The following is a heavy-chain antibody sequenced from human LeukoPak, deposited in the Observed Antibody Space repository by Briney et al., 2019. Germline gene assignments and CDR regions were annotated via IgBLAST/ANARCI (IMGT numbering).Heavy chain of an antibody. V-gene: IGHV4-34*01. J-gene: IGHJ5*02. CDR1: GGPFSGYY. CDR2: INHSGST. CDR3: ARGQLELRGDNWFDP. D-gene: IGHD1-7*01. Sequence: SETLSLTCAVYGGPFSGYYWSWIRQPPGKGLEWIGEINHSGSTNYNPSLKSRVTISVDTSKNQFSLKLSSVTAADTAVYYCARGQLELRGDNWFDPWGQGTLVTVSS.